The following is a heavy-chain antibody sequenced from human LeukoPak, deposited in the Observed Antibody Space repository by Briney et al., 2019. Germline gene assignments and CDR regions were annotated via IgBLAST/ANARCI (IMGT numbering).Heavy chain of an antibody. D-gene: IGHD6-19*01. CDR3: ARGRYISGWYPDYFDF. V-gene: IGHV3-9*01. J-gene: IGHJ4*02. CDR1: GFTFDDYA. CDR2: ISWNSGSI. Sequence: GGSLRLSCAASGFTFDDYAMHWVRQAPGKGLEWVSGISWNSGSIGYADSVKGRFTISRDNAENALYLQMNSLRAEDTAVYYCARGRYISGWYPDYFDFWGQGTLVTVSS.